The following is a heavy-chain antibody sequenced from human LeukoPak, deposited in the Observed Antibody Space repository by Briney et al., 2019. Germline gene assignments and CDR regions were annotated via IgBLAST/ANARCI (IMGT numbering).Heavy chain of an antibody. V-gene: IGHV1-2*02. Sequence: ASVKVSCKASGYTFTDFYIHWVRQAPGQGLEWMGWINPKSGGTSSAQKFQGRVTMTRGTSISTVYMELSSLRSDDTAVYYCARGRYSGSYYVDYWGQGTLVTVSS. CDR3: ARGRYSGSYYVDY. J-gene: IGHJ4*02. D-gene: IGHD1-26*01. CDR2: INPKSGGT. CDR1: GYTFTDFY.